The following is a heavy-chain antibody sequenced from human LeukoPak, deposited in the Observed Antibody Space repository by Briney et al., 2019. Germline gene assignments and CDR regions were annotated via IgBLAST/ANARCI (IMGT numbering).Heavy chain of an antibody. CDR3: ARVSSGSPAYYYYMDV. Sequence: PSETLSLTCAVYGGSFSGYYWSWIRQPPGKGLEWIGEINHSGSTNYNPSLKSRVTISVDTSKNQFSLKLSSVTAADTAVYYCARVSSGSPAYYYYMDVWGKGTTVTVPS. CDR2: INHSGST. CDR1: GGSFSGYY. J-gene: IGHJ6*03. D-gene: IGHD3-22*01. V-gene: IGHV4-34*01.